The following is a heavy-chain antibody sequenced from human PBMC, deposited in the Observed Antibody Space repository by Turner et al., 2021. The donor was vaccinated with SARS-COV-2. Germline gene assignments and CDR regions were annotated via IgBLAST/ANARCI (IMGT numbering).Heavy chain of an antibody. CDR3: ARLMDTAMDYYDMDV. J-gene: IGHJ6*02. Sequence: QMQLQGSVPGLAKPSETLSLTRTVSGGSISSSSYHWGWIRHPPGKGLEWIGSINYSGITYYNPSLKSRVTISVDTSKNQFSLKLSSVTAADTAVYYCARLMDTAMDYYDMDVWGQGTTVTVSS. D-gene: IGHD5-18*01. V-gene: IGHV4-39*01. CDR2: INYSGIT. CDR1: GGSISSSSYH.